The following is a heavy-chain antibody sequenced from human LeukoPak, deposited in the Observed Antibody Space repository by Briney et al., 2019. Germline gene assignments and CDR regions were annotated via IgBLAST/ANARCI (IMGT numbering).Heavy chain of an antibody. J-gene: IGHJ5*02. CDR2: IRSEAYGGTT. CDR3: TRPYGSGSYHWFDP. Sequence: PGGSLRLSCTASGFTFGDYAMSWVRQAPGKGLEWVGFIRSEAYGGTTEYAASVKGRFTISRDDSKSIAYLQMNSLKTEDTAVYYCTRPYGSGSYHWFDPWGQGTLVTVSS. V-gene: IGHV3-49*04. CDR1: GFTFGDYA. D-gene: IGHD3-10*01.